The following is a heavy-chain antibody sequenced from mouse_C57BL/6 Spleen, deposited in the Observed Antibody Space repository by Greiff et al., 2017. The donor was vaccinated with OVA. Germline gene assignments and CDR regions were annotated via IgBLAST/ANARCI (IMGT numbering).Heavy chain of an antibody. V-gene: IGHV1-81*01. CDR1: GYTFTSYG. D-gene: IGHD2-4*01. CDR2: IYPRSGNT. CDR3: ARRGYDYDGLAMDY. Sequence: QVQLQQSGAELARPGASVKLSCKASGYTFTSYGISWVKQRTGQGLEWIGEIYPRSGNTYYNEKFKGKATLTADKSSSTAYMELRSLTSEDSAVYFCARRGYDYDGLAMDYWGQGTSVTVSS. J-gene: IGHJ4*01.